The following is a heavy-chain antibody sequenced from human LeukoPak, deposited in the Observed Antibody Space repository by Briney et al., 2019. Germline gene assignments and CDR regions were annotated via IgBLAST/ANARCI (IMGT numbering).Heavy chain of an antibody. V-gene: IGHV3-53*01. CDR3: ARNKYYYDSSGYYPLIDY. D-gene: IGHD3-22*01. CDR2: IYSGGNT. J-gene: IGHJ4*02. CDR1: GLTVSSNC. Sequence: PGGSLRLSCAASGLTVSSNCMSWVRQAPGKGLEWVSFIYSGGNTYYADSVKGRFTISRDNAKNSLYLQMNSLRAEDTAVYYCARNKYYYDSSGYYPLIDYWGQGTLVTVSS.